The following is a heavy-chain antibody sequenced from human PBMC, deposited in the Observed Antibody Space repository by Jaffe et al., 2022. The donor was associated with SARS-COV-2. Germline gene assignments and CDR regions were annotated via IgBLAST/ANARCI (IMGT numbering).Heavy chain of an antibody. J-gene: IGHJ4*02. V-gene: IGHV3-23*04. CDR2: VRSIAGSK. Sequence: EVRLVESGGALVQRGESLRLSCAVFGFTVHDQSLSWVRQAPGKGLEWVSSVRSIAGSKHFSGSVEGRFMIYTERSKNTLVLQMNNLGPEDTGVYYCAKGAFDYHGSGTYDVRFDNWGQGTLVTVSS. D-gene: IGHD3-10*01. CDR3: AKGAFDYHGSGTYDVRFDN. CDR1: GFTVHDQS.